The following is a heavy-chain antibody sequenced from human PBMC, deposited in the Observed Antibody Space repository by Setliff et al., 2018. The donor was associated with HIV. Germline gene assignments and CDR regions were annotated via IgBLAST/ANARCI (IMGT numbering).Heavy chain of an antibody. CDR3: ARMSISASVYFDY. D-gene: IGHD6-25*01. Sequence: SETLSLTCTVPGDSISSGYYWSWIRQPPGKGLEWIGYIFNTGSTYYKSSLASRLTISVDTSKNQFSLKLNSVTAADTAVYFCARMSISASVYFDYWGQGSQVTVSS. CDR1: GDSISSGYY. CDR2: IFNTGST. V-gene: IGHV4-30-4*08. J-gene: IGHJ4*02.